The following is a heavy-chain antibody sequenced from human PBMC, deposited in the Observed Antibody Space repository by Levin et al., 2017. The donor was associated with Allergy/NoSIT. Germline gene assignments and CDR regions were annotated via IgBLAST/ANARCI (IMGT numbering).Heavy chain of an antibody. CDR1: GFTVSSNY. V-gene: IGHV3-66*01. D-gene: IGHD1-26*01. CDR3: ARDQGARGLGYFDY. CDR2: IYSGGTT. J-gene: IGHJ4*02. Sequence: RAGGSLRLSCAASGFTVSSNYMSWVRQAPGKGLEWVSVIYSGGTTYYADSVKGRFTISRDNSKNTLYLQMNSLRAEDTAVYYCARDQGARGLGYFDYWGQGTLVTVSS.